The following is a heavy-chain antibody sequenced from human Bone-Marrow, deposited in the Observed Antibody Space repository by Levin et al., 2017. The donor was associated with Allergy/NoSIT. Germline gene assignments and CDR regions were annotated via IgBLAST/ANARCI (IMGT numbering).Heavy chain of an antibody. Sequence: QTGGSLRLSCAASGFTFSSYSVHWVRQAPGKGLEWVTVISSDGSNKYYADSVKGRFTISRDNSKNTLYLQMNNLRPEDTAVYYCGGSQGGSGYSYTSYWGQGTLVTVSS. D-gene: IGHD3-22*01. V-gene: IGHV3-30*03. J-gene: IGHJ4*02. CDR1: GFTFSSYS. CDR3: GGSQGGSGYSYTSY. CDR2: ISSDGSNK.